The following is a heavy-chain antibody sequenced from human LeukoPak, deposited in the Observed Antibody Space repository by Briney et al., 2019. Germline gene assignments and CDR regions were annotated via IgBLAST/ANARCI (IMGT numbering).Heavy chain of an antibody. Sequence: SVKVSCKASGGTFSSYAISWVRQAPGQGLEWMGGIIPIFGTANYAQKFQGRVTITADESTSTAYMELSSLRSEDTAVYYCARGPLSLITMIVVPNWFDPWGQGTLVTVSS. J-gene: IGHJ5*02. D-gene: IGHD3-22*01. CDR1: GGTFSSYA. V-gene: IGHV1-69*13. CDR2: IIPIFGTA. CDR3: ARGPLSLITMIVVPNWFDP.